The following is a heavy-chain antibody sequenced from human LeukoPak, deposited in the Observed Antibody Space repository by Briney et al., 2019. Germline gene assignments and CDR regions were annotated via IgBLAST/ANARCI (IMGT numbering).Heavy chain of an antibody. D-gene: IGHD3-10*01. V-gene: IGHV4-34*01. Sequence: SETLSPTCAVYGGSFSGYYWSWIRQPPGKGLEWIGEINHSGSTNYNPSLKSRVTISVDTSKNQFSLKLSSVTAADTAVYYCARVALWFGELTHYFDYWGQGTLVTVSS. CDR2: INHSGST. CDR3: ARVALWFGELTHYFDY. CDR1: GGSFSGYY. J-gene: IGHJ4*02.